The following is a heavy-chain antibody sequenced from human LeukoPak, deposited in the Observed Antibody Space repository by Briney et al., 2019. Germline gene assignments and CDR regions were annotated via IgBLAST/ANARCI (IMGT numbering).Heavy chain of an antibody. CDR3: ARDRGTIFGVDRYFDY. CDR1: GGTFSSYA. Sequence: PVKVSCKASGGTFSSYAISWVRQAPGQGLEWMGGIIPIFGTANYAQKFQGRVTITADESTSTAYMELSSLRSEDTAVYYCARDRGTIFGVDRYFDYWGQGTLVTVSS. D-gene: IGHD3-3*01. J-gene: IGHJ4*02. CDR2: IIPIFGTA. V-gene: IGHV1-69*13.